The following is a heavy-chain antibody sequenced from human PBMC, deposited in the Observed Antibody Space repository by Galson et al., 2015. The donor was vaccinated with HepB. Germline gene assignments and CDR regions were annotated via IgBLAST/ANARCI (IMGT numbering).Heavy chain of an antibody. CDR3: ARAGAFRQGRTTMPYYYYYIDV. CDR1: GFTFSDYY. CDR2: ISSSGSTI. Sequence: SLRLSCAASGFTFSDYYMSWIRQAPGKGLEWVSYISSSGSTIYYADSVKGRFTISRDNAKNSLYLQMNSLRAEDTAVYYCARAGAFRQGRTTMPYYYYYIDVWGKGTTFTAS. J-gene: IGHJ6*03. D-gene: IGHD3-3*01. V-gene: IGHV3-11*01.